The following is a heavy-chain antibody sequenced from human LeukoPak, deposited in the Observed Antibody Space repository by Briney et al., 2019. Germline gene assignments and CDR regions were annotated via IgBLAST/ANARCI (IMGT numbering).Heavy chain of an antibody. CDR1: GGSFSGYY. Sequence: SETLSLTCAVYGGSFSGYYWSWIRQPPGKGLEWIGEINHSGSTYYNPSLKSRVTISVDRSKNQFSLKLSSVTAADTAVYYCARVVSRGVIIPWFDPWGQGTLVTVSS. CDR2: INHSGST. V-gene: IGHV4-34*01. D-gene: IGHD3-10*01. J-gene: IGHJ5*02. CDR3: ARVVSRGVIIPWFDP.